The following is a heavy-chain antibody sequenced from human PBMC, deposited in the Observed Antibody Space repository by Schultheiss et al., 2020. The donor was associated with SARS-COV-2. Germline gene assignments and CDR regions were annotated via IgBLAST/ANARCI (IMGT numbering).Heavy chain of an antibody. CDR1: GFTFSDYY. J-gene: IGHJ6*02. CDR2: ISSSGSTI. V-gene: IGHV3-11*01. CDR3: AKDNYYYGMDV. Sequence: GGSLRLSCAASGFTFSDYYMSWIRQAPGKGLEWVSYISSSGSTIYYADSVKGRFTISRDNSKNTLYLQMNSLRAEDTAVYYCAKDNYYYGMDVWGQGTTVTVSS.